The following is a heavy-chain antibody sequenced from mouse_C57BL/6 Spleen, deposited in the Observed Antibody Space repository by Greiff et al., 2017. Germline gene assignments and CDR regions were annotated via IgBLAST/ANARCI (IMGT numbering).Heavy chain of an antibody. CDR3: ARSSNYFDY. CDR1: GYAFSSSW. CDR2: IYPGDGDT. Sequence: VMLVESGPELVKPGASVKISCKASGYAFSSSWMNWVKQRPGKGLEWIGRIYPGDGDTNYNGKFKGKATLTADKSSSTAYMQLSSLTSEDSAVYFCARSSNYFDYWGQGTTLTVSS. V-gene: IGHV1-82*01. J-gene: IGHJ2*01. D-gene: IGHD5-1*01.